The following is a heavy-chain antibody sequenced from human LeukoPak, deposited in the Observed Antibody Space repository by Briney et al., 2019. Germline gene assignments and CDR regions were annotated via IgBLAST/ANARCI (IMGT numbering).Heavy chain of an antibody. CDR3: ARDLISGWYPYYYYGMDV. CDR2: IKQDGSEK. Sequence: GGSLRLSCAASGFTFSSYWMSWVRQAPGKGLEWVANIKQDGSEKYYVDSVKGRFTISRDNAKNSLYLQMNSLRAEDTAVYYCARDLISGWYPYYYYGMDVWGQGTMVTVSS. J-gene: IGHJ6*02. V-gene: IGHV3-7*01. D-gene: IGHD6-19*01. CDR1: GFTFSSYW.